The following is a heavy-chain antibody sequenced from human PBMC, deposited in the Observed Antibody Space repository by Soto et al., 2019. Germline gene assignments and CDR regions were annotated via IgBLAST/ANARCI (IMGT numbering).Heavy chain of an antibody. V-gene: IGHV1-3*01. CDR2: INAGNGNT. CDR1: GYTFTSYA. Sequence: ASVKVSCKASGYTFTSYAMHWVRQAPGQRLEWMGWINAGNGNTKYSQKFQGRVTITRDTSASTAYMELSSLRSEDTPVYYCARGPRVPFILTVFDYWGQGTLVTVSS. CDR3: ARGPRVPFILTVFDY. D-gene: IGHD3-9*01. J-gene: IGHJ4*02.